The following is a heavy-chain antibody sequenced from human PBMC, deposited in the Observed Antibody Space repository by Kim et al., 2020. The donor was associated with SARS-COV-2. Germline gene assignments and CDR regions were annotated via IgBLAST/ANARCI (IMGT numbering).Heavy chain of an antibody. D-gene: IGHD3-22*01. Sequence: GESLKISCKGSGYSFTSYWISWVRQMPGKGLEWMGRIDPSDSYTNYSPSFQGHLTISADKSISTAYLHWSSLKASDTAMYYCARHPYYYDSSGYYYRLASYYYGMDVWGQGTTVTVSS. V-gene: IGHV5-10-1*01. CDR1: GYSFTSYW. CDR2: IDPSDSYT. CDR3: ARHPYYYDSSGYYYRLASYYYGMDV. J-gene: IGHJ6*02.